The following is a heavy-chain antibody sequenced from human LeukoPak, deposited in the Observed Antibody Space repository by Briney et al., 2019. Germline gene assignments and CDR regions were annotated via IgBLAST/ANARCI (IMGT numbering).Heavy chain of an antibody. V-gene: IGHV3-21*01. CDR2: ISSSSSYI. Sequence: PGGSLRLSCAASGFTFSSYAMSWVRQAPGKGLEWASSISSSSSYIYYADSVKGRFTISRDNAKNSLYLQMNSLRAEDTAVYYCARVGGRGYYDFWSGYQDNYYFDYWGQGTLVTVSS. D-gene: IGHD3-3*01. CDR1: GFTFSSYA. CDR3: ARVGGRGYYDFWSGYQDNYYFDY. J-gene: IGHJ4*02.